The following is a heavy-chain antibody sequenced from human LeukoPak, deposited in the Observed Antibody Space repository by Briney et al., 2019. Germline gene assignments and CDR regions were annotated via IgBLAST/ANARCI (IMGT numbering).Heavy chain of an antibody. CDR1: GFTFDDYA. V-gene: IGHV3-9*01. D-gene: IGHD2-2*01. Sequence: GRSLRLSCAASGFTFDDYAMHWVRQAPGKGLEWDSGISWNSGSIAYADSVKGRFTISRDNAKNSLYLQMNSLRAEDTAVYYCAKVPKGGYFDYWGQGTLVTVSS. CDR3: AKVPKGGYFDY. CDR2: ISWNSGSI. J-gene: IGHJ4*02.